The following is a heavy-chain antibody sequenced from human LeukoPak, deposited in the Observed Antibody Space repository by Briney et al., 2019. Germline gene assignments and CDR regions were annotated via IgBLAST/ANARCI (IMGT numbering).Heavy chain of an antibody. D-gene: IGHD5-18*01. CDR1: GYTFTGYY. CDR3: ARGPVITAMTGYYYYMEV. Sequence: ASVKVSCKASGYTFTGYYMHWVRQAPGQGLEWMGWINPNSGGTNYAQKFQGRVTMTRDTSISTAYMELSRLRSDDTAVYYCARGPVITAMTGYYYYMEVWGKGTTVAVSS. CDR2: INPNSGGT. J-gene: IGHJ6*03. V-gene: IGHV1-2*02.